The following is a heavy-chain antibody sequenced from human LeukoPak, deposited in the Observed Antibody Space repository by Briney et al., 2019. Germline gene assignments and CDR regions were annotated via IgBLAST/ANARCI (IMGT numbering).Heavy chain of an antibody. CDR3: ASSSSWYQPFDY. J-gene: IGHJ4*02. V-gene: IGHV4-59*08. CDR2: IYYSGTT. D-gene: IGHD6-13*01. Sequence: PSETLSLTCTVSGASISNYYCSWIRQSPGKGLEWIGYIYYSGTTNYNPSLKSRVTISVDTSKNQFSLKLTSVTAADTAVYYCASSSSWYQPFDYWGQGTLVTVSS. CDR1: GASISNYY.